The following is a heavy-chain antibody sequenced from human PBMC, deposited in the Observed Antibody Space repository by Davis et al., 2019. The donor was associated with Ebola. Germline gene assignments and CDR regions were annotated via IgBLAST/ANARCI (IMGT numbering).Heavy chain of an antibody. CDR1: GVTFTGSY. CDR2: INPNTGAP. D-gene: IGHD2-2*01. V-gene: IGHV1-2*02. CDR3: ARVERSTRGGWFDP. J-gene: IGHJ5*02. Sequence: ASVKVSCKVSGVTFTGSYIHWIRQAPGQGLEWMGWINPNTGAPSYAQKFQHRVTMTRDTSISTAYMELSRLRSDDTAVYYCARVERSTRGGWFDPWGQGTLVTVSS.